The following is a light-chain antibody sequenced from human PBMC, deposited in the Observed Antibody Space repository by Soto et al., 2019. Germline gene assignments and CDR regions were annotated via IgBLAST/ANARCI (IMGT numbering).Light chain of an antibody. CDR1: QSISSY. CDR3: HQSDSTPIT. V-gene: IGKV1-39*01. J-gene: IGKJ5*01. Sequence: DIQMTQSPSSLSASVGDRVTITCRASQSISSYLNWYQQKPGKAPKLLIYAASSLQSGVPSRFSGSGSGTEFTLTISSLQPEDFATYSSHQSDSTPITFGQGTRLEIK. CDR2: AAS.